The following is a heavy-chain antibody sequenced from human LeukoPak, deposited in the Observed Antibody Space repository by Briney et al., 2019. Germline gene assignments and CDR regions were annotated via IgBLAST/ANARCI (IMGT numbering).Heavy chain of an antibody. CDR3: ARASDPWLQLT. D-gene: IGHD5-24*01. Sequence: GGSLRLSCAASGFTFSNYWMIWVRQAPGKGLEWVGNIKQDGSEKQYADSVRGRFSISRDNAQNSLYLQMNSLRAEDTAVYYCARASDPWLQLTWGQGTLVTVSS. CDR2: IKQDGSEK. CDR1: GFTFSNYW. V-gene: IGHV3-7*05. J-gene: IGHJ5*02.